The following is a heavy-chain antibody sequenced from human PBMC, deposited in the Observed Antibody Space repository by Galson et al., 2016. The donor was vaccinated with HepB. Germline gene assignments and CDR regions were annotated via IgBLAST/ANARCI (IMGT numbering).Heavy chain of an antibody. CDR1: GGSITSGSDY. D-gene: IGHD3-3*01. CDR2: IYTSGST. Sequence: TLSLTCTVSGGSITSGSDYWSWVRQPAGKGLEWIGRIYTSGSTNYNPSLKSRVTISVDTSKNQFSLRLTSVTAADTAVYYWARGGDYEIWNWGQGTLVTVS. CDR3: ARGGDYEIWN. J-gene: IGHJ4*02. V-gene: IGHV4-61*02.